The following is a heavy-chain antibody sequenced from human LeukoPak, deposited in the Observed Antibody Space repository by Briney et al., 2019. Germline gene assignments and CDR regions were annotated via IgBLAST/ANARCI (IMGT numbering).Heavy chain of an antibody. CDR1: GFTFSSYA. D-gene: IGHD2-2*01. Sequence: GGSLRLSCAASGFTFSSYAMSWVRQAPGKGLEWVSAISGSGGSTYYADSVKGRFTISRDNSKNTLYLQMNSLRAEDTAVYYCAKDLYCSSTSCYYLYYYYCGMDVWGQGTTVTVSS. CDR3: AKDLYCSSTSCYYLYYYYCGMDV. CDR2: ISGSGGST. J-gene: IGHJ6*02. V-gene: IGHV3-23*01.